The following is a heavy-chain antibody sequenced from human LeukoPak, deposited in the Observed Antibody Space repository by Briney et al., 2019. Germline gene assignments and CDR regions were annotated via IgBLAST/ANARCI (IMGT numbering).Heavy chain of an antibody. CDR1: GYSFTNYD. CDR2: INTNTGNP. D-gene: IGHD3-22*01. J-gene: IGHJ3*02. Sequence: ASVKVSCKASGYSFTNYDINWVRQAPGQGLEWMGWINTNTGNPTYAQGFTGRFVFSLDTSVSTAYLQISSLKAEDTAVYYCARVRTYYYDSSGYYSDAFDIWGQGTMVTVSS. CDR3: ARVRTYYYDSSGYYSDAFDI. V-gene: IGHV7-4-1*02.